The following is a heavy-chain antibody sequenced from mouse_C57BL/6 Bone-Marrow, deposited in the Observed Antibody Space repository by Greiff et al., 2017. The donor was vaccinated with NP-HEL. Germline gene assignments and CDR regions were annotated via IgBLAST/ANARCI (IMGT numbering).Heavy chain of an antibody. J-gene: IGHJ1*03. CDR3: ARSEIYYDYEGYFDV. D-gene: IGHD2-4*01. V-gene: IGHV1-53*01. CDR1: GYTFTSYW. Sequence: VQLQQPGTELVKPGASVKLSCKASGYTFTSYWMHWVKQRPGQGLEWIGNINPSNGGTNYNEKFKSKATLTVDKSSSTAYMQLSSLTSEDSAVYCCARSEIYYDYEGYFDVWGTGTTVTVSS. CDR2: INPSNGGT.